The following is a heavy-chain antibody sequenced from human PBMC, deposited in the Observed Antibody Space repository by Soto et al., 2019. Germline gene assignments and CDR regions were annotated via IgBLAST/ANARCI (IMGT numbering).Heavy chain of an antibody. J-gene: IGHJ3*02. D-gene: IGHD3-9*01. CDR1: GYTFTSYG. CDR3: ARVSRSYDILTGYYPDDAFDI. V-gene: IGHV1-18*01. Sequence: GASVKVSCKASGYTFTSYGISWVRQAPGQGLEWMGWISAYNGNTNYAQKLQGRVTMTTDTSTSTAYMELRRLRSDDTAVYYCARVSRSYDILTGYYPDDAFDIWGQGTMVTVSS. CDR2: ISAYNGNT.